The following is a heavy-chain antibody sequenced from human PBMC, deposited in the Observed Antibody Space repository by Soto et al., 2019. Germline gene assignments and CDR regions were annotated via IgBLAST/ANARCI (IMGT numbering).Heavy chain of an antibody. CDR2: INAGNGNT. CDR3: AGGFSGGDADWVDP. D-gene: IGHD2-21*02. V-gene: IGHV1-3*01. CDR1: GYTFTSYA. J-gene: IGHJ5*02. Sequence: GASVKVSCKASGYTFTSYAMHWVRQAPGQRLEWMGWINAGNGNTKYSQKFQGRVTITRDTSASTAYMELSSLRSEDTAVYYCAGGFSGGDADWVDPWGQGTLVTVSS.